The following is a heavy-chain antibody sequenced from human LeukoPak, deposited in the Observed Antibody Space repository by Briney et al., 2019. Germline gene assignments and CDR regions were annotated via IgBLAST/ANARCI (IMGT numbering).Heavy chain of an antibody. V-gene: IGHV3-30*04. D-gene: IGHD5-24*01. Sequence: GGSLRLSCAASGFTFSNYAIHWVRQAPGKGLEWVSVISYDGTNKYYADSVKGRFTISRDNSKNTLYLQMNSLKTEDTALYYCARQMATVLDGILDYWGQGTLVTVSS. J-gene: IGHJ4*02. CDR2: ISYDGTNK. CDR3: ARQMATVLDGILDY. CDR1: GFTFSNYA.